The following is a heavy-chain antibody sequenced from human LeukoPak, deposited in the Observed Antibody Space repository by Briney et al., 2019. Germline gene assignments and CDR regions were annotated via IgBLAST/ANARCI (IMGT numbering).Heavy chain of an antibody. J-gene: IGHJ3*02. CDR2: ISSDGSST. V-gene: IGHV3-74*01. D-gene: IGHD4-23*01. CDR3: ARESPYGGNYASDT. Sequence: PGESLRLSCAASGFIFKKYWMNWVRQAPGKGLVWVSRISSDGSSTHYADSVKGRFTISRDNAKNTLYLQMNTLRAEDTAVYYCARESPYGGNYASDTWGQGTRVTVSS. CDR1: GFIFKKYW.